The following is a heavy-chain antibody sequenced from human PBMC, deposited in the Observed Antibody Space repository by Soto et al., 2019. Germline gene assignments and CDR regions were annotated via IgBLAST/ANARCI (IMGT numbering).Heavy chain of an antibody. D-gene: IGHD3-22*01. Sequence: SVKVSCKASGYVFTGFYLHWVRQAPGQGLEWMGGITPMFGTPNYAQKFQGRVTITADELTSTAYMELSSLRSEDTAMYYCARDGTLYDSSAYYYLYWGQGTLVTVSS. V-gene: IGHV1-69*13. CDR1: GYVFTGFY. CDR2: ITPMFGTP. CDR3: ARDGTLYDSSAYYYLY. J-gene: IGHJ4*02.